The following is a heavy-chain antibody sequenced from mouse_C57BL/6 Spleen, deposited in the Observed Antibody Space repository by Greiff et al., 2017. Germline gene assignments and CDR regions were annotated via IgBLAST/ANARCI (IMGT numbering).Heavy chain of an antibody. CDR1: GFTFSDAW. D-gene: IGHD2-4*01. CDR3: TIPYDYDEYYAMDY. J-gene: IGHJ4*01. Sequence: EVQGVQSGGGLVQPGGSMKLSCAASGFTFSDAWMDWVRQSPETGLEWVAEIRNQSNNHATYYAESVKGKFTISRDDSKSSVSLQMNSLRDDDTCIYYCTIPYDYDEYYAMDYWGQGTSVTVSS. CDR2: IRNQSNNHAT. V-gene: IGHV6-6*01.